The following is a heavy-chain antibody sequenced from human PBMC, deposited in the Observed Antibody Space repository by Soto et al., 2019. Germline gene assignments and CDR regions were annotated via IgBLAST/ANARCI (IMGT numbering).Heavy chain of an antibody. CDR2: FSWNGGSI. J-gene: IGHJ3*02. CDR1: GFTFDDYA. Sequence: EVQLVESGGGLVQPGGSLRLSCAASGFTFDDYAMDWVGQAPGKGLEWVSGFSWNGGSIAYADSVEGRFTISRDNAKNPLYVQMNNLRAEDTALYYCAKAGGGDCSGGRWYSDEGGAFDIWGQGTMVTVSS. CDR3: AKAGGGDCSGGRWYSDEGGAFDI. D-gene: IGHD2-15*01. V-gene: IGHV3-9*01.